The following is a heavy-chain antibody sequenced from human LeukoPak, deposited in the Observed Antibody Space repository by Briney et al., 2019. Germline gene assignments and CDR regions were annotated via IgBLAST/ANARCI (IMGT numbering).Heavy chain of an antibody. CDR2: IYYSGRT. Sequence: SETLSLTCTVSGGSISSNSDYWGWIRQPPGKGLEWIGSIYYSGRTYYNPSLKSRVTISVDTSKNQFSLELSSVTAADTAVYYCARRSGCSGGSCYSLWFDPWGQGTLVTVSS. J-gene: IGHJ5*02. CDR1: GGSISSNSDY. D-gene: IGHD2-15*01. V-gene: IGHV4-39*01. CDR3: ARRSGCSGGSCYSLWFDP.